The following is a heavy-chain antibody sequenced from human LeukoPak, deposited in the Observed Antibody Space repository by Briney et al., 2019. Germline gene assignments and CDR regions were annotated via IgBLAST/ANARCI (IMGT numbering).Heavy chain of an antibody. CDR2: INPKSGGT. J-gene: IGHJ6*02. CDR3: ARDDNGMDV. D-gene: IGHD3-22*01. Sequence: ASVKVSCKASGYTFTGYYMHWVRQAPGQGLEWMGWINPKSGGTNYAQKFQGRVTMTRDTSISIACMELSRLRSDDTAVYYCARDDNGMDVWGQGTTVTVSS. CDR1: GYTFTGYY. V-gene: IGHV1-2*02.